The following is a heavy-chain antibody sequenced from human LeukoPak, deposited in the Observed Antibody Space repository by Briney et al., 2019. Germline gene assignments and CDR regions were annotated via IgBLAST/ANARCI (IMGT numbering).Heavy chain of an antibody. J-gene: IGHJ4*02. Sequence: ASVKVSCKVSGYTLTELSMHWVRQAPGKGLEWMGGLDPEDGETIYAQKFQGRVTMTEDTSTDTAYMELSSLRSEDTAVYYCATDYHSSRAFDYWGQGTLVTVSS. CDR1: GYTLTELS. CDR2: LDPEDGET. D-gene: IGHD6-13*01. V-gene: IGHV1-24*01. CDR3: ATDYHSSRAFDY.